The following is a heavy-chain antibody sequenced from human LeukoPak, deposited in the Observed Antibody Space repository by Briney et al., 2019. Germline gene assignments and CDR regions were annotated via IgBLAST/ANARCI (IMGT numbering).Heavy chain of an antibody. V-gene: IGHV3-23*01. CDR2: ISGSGGST. CDR3: AKDFYDSSGSRYDY. D-gene: IGHD3-22*01. J-gene: IGHJ4*02. CDR1: GFTFSSYA. Sequence: GGSLRLSCAASGFTFSSYAMSWVRQAPGKGLEWVSAISGSGGSTYYADSVKGRFTISRDNSKNTLYLQMNSLRAEDTAVHYCAKDFYDSSGSRYDYWGQGTLVTVSS.